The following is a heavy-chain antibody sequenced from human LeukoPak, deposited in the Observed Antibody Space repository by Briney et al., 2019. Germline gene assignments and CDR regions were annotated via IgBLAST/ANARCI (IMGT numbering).Heavy chain of an antibody. CDR3: ARDWRFGEFDY. CDR1: GFTFSSYG. Sequence: PGGTLRLSCAASGFTFSSYGMSWVCQAPGKGLEWVANIKQDGSEKYYVDSVKGRFTISRDNAKNSLYLQMNSLRAEDTAVYYCARDWRFGEFDYWGQGTLVTVSS. J-gene: IGHJ4*02. D-gene: IGHD3-10*01. V-gene: IGHV3-7*01. CDR2: IKQDGSEK.